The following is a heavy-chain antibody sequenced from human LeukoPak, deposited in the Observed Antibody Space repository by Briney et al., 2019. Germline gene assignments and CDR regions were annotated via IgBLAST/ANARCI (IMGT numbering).Heavy chain of an antibody. CDR1: GFTFSSYA. Sequence: GGSLRLSCAASGFTFSSYAMSWVRQAPGKGLEWVSAISGSGGNTYYADSVKGRFTISRDNSKNTLYLQMNSLRAEDTAVYYCAKEARGYSSSWYWFDPWGQGTLVTVSS. CDR3: AKEARGYSSSWYWFDP. CDR2: ISGSGGNT. V-gene: IGHV3-23*01. J-gene: IGHJ5*02. D-gene: IGHD6-13*01.